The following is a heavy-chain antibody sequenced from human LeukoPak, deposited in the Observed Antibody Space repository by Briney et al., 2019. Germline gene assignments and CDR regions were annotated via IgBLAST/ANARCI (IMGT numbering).Heavy chain of an antibody. D-gene: IGHD5-18*01. Sequence: GGSLRLSCAVSGFTFSTYAMSWVRQAPGKGLEWVSYTSSSSSHTNYADSVKGRFTISRDNAKNSLFLQMNSLRAEDTAVYYCARAASRGYSYGFDYWGQGTLVTVSS. CDR3: ARAASRGYSYGFDY. J-gene: IGHJ4*02. V-gene: IGHV3-11*05. CDR1: GFTFSTYA. CDR2: TSSSSSHT.